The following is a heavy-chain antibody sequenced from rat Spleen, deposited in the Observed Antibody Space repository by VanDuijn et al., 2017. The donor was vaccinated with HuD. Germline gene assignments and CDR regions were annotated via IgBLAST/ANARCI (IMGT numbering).Heavy chain of an antibody. CDR3: APGGVDTTDWFAY. D-gene: IGHD1-6*01. Sequence: EVQLVESGGGLVQPGRSMKLSCAASDFTFSNYDMAWVRQAPTKGLEWVASISPSGGSTYYRDSVKGRFTISRDNAKSTLYLQMDSLRSEDTATYYCAPGGVDTTDWFAYWGQGTLVTVSS. CDR2: ISPSGGST. CDR1: DFTFSNYD. V-gene: IGHV5-25*01. J-gene: IGHJ3*01.